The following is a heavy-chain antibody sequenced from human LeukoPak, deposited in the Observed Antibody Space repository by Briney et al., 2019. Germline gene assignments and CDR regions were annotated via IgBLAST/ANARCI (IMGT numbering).Heavy chain of an antibody. Sequence: GGSLRLSCAASGFIFNSYCMNWVRQAPGKGLEWVSSISSSSNYIYYADSVKGRFTISRDNAKNSLYLQMNSLRAEDTAVYYCARDLTDDFWSGYHFDYWGQGTLVTVSS. J-gene: IGHJ4*02. V-gene: IGHV3-21*01. CDR3: ARDLTDDFWSGYHFDY. CDR2: ISSSSNYI. D-gene: IGHD3-3*01. CDR1: GFIFNSYC.